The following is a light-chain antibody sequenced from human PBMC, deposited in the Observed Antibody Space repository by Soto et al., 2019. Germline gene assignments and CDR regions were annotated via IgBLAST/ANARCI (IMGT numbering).Light chain of an antibody. CDR3: TSYGGRDNLM. Sequence: QSALTQPPSASGSPGQSVTISCTGTSSDIGAYNYVSWFQQHPGEAPKFIISEVNKRPSGVPDRFSGSKSGNTASLTVSGLQAEDEADYYCTSYGGRDNLMFGGGTQLTVL. J-gene: IGLJ3*02. CDR1: SSDIGAYNY. V-gene: IGLV2-8*01. CDR2: EVN.